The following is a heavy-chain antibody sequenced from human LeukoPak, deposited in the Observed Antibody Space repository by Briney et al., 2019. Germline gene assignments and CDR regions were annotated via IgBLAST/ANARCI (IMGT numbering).Heavy chain of an antibody. CDR2: ISGGGDNT. J-gene: IGHJ4*02. Sequence: GGSLRLSCAASRFTFNSYAMNWVRQAPGNGLERVSAISGGGDNTYYADSVKGRFTISRDNSKNTLYLQMNSLRAEDTAVYYCAKDRSTYGPYYFDYWGQGTLVTVSS. V-gene: IGHV3-23*01. CDR3: AKDRSTYGPYYFDY. D-gene: IGHD3-10*01. CDR1: RFTFNSYA.